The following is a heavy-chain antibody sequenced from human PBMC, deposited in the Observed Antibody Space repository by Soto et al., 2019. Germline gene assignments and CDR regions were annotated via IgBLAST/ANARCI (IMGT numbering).Heavy chain of an antibody. J-gene: IGHJ6*02. V-gene: IGHV3-33*01. CDR1: GFTFSGYG. CDR2: IWYDGSNK. D-gene: IGHD3-10*01. Sequence: PGGSLRLSCAASGFTFSGYGMHWVRQAPGKGLEWVAVIWYDGSNKYYADSVKGRFTISRDNSKNTLYLQMNSLRAEDTAVYYCARGRRSITMVRGVYYGMDVWGQGTTVTVSS. CDR3: ARGRRSITMVRGVYYGMDV.